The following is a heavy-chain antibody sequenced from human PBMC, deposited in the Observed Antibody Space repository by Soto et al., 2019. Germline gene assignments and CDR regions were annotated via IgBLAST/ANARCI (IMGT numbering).Heavy chain of an antibody. V-gene: IGHV3-21*05. CDR1: GFTFSSYG. J-gene: IGHJ4*02. CDR2: ISSTSTYT. Sequence: GGSLRLSCAASGFTFSSYGMHWVRQAPGKGLEWVSYISSTSTYTQYADSVRGRFTISRDNAKNSLFLQMNSLRVEDTAVYYCARDGTGWASYFDYWGQGTLVTVSS. CDR3: ARDGTGWASYFDY. D-gene: IGHD6-19*01.